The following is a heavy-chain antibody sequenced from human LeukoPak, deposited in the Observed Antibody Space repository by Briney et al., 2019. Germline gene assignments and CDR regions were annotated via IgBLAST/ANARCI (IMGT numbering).Heavy chain of an antibody. CDR1: GDSISSSSYY. CDR2: IYYSGST. J-gene: IGHJ5*02. D-gene: IGHD6-13*01. CDR3: ARRITAAVYEFDP. V-gene: IGHV4-39*01. Sequence: TSETLSLTCTVSGDSISSSSYYWGWIRQPPGKGLEWIGSIYYSGSTYYNPSLKSRVTISVDTSKNQFSLKLSSVTAADTAVYYCARRITAAVYEFDPWGQGTLVTVSS.